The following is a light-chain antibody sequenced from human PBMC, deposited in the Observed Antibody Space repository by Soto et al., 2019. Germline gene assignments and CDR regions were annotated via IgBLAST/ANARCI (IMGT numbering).Light chain of an antibody. J-gene: IGKJ5*01. CDR1: QSISTY. CDR3: QQSYMDPIT. CDR2: NAS. V-gene: IGKV1-39*01. Sequence: DIQMTKSQSSPSASVGNRVTITCRASQSISTYLNWYQKKPGKAPNLLIYNASLLQSGVPSSVSGSGCGTDFTLSISSVPPEDFATYFCQQSYMDPITFGQGTQRAI.